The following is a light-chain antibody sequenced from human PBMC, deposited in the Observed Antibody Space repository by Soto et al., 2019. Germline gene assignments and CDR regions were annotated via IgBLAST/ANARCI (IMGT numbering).Light chain of an antibody. J-gene: IGKJ2*01. CDR3: QQYYDNPYS. CDR2: WAS. Sequence: DIVVTQSPESLSVSLGERATIRCKSSHSVLYGRNNKHYLAWYQQKPGQSPKLLIYWASTRESGVPDRFSGSGSGTDFTLPISSLQAEDVAIYYCQQYYDNPYSFGQGTKLEIK. CDR1: HSVLYGRNNKHY. V-gene: IGKV4-1*01.